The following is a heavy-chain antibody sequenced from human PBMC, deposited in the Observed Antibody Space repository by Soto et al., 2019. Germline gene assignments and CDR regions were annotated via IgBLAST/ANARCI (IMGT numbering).Heavy chain of an antibody. D-gene: IGHD6-19*01. CDR1: GGSISSSSYY. V-gene: IGHV4-39*01. CDR2: IYYSGST. Sequence: PSETLSLTCTVSGGSISSSSYYWGWISQPPGKGLEWIGSIYYSGSTYYNPSLKSRVTISVDTSKNQFSLKLSSVTAADTAVYYCASADGSGWYRNWFDPWGQGTLVTVSS. CDR3: ASADGSGWYRNWFDP. J-gene: IGHJ5*02.